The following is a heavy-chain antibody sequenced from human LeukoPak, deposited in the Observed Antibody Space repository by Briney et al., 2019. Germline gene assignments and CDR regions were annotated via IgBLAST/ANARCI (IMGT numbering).Heavy chain of an antibody. J-gene: IGHJ4*02. D-gene: IGHD6-13*01. Sequence: PSETLSLTCTVSGGSISSGSYYWGWIRQPPGKGLEWIGSMDYSGSTYYNPSLKSRVTISVDTSKNQLSLKLSSVTAADTAVYYCARGSSSWDGWGQGTLVTVSS. CDR3: ARGSSSWDG. CDR2: MDYSGST. CDR1: GGSISSGSYY. V-gene: IGHV4-39*07.